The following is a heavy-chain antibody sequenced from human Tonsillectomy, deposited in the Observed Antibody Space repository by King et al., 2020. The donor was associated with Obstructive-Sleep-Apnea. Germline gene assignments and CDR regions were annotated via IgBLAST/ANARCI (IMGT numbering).Heavy chain of an antibody. CDR3: ARDAYDSSGYYYRYFDY. Sequence: VQLVESGGGLVQPGGSLRLSCAASGFTFSSYSMNWVRQAPWMGLEWVSYISSSSSTIYYADSVKGRFTISRDNAKNSLYLQMNSLRAEDTAVYYCARDAYDSSGYYYRYFDYWGQGTLVTVSS. D-gene: IGHD3-22*01. CDR2: ISSSSSTI. V-gene: IGHV3-48*04. J-gene: IGHJ4*02. CDR1: GFTFSSYS.